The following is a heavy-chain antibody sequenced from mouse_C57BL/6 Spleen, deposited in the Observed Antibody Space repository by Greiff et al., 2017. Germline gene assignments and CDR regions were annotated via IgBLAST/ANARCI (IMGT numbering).Heavy chain of an antibody. CDR1: GYTFTSYG. Sequence: VQGVESGAELARPGASVKLSCKASGYTFTSYGISGVKQRTGQGLEWIGEIYPRSGNTYYNEKFKGKATLTADKSSSTAYMELRSLTSEDSAVYFCARGATVVANYYATGCSGQRSSVTVSS. CDR2: IYPRSGNT. J-gene: IGHJ4*01. CDR3: ARGATVVANYYATGC. D-gene: IGHD1-1*01. V-gene: IGHV1-81*01.